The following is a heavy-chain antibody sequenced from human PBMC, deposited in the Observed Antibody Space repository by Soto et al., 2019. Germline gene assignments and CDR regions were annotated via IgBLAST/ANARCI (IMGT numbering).Heavy chain of an antibody. CDR3: ARDWDFDWFTLDY. D-gene: IGHD3-9*01. V-gene: IGHV3-30-3*01. CDR2: ISYDGSNK. Sequence: PGGSLRLSCAASGFTFSNYWMHWVRQAPGKGLEWVAVISYDGSNKYYADSVKGRFTISRDNSKNTLYLQMNSLRAEDTAVYYCARDWDFDWFTLDYWGQGTLVTVSS. J-gene: IGHJ4*02. CDR1: GFTFSNYW.